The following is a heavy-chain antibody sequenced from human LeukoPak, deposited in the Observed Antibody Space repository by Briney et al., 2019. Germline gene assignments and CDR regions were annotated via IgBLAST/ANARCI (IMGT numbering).Heavy chain of an antibody. CDR1: GYSISSGYY. D-gene: IGHD3-3*01. CDR2: IYHSGST. J-gene: IGHJ5*02. CDR3: ARDGMVAYYDFWSGYYQYNWFDP. Sequence: SETLSLTCAVSGYSISSGYYWGWIRQPPGKGLEWIGSIYHSGSTYYNPSLKSRVTISVDTSKNQFSLKLSSVTAADTAVYYCARDGMVAYYDFWSGYYQYNWFDPWGQGTLVTVSS. V-gene: IGHV4-38-2*02.